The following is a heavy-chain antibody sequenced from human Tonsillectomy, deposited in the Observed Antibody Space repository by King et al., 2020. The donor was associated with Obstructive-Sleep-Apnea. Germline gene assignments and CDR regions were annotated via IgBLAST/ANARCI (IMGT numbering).Heavy chain of an antibody. D-gene: IGHD5-12*01. CDR3: AKRVALGMDV. V-gene: IGHV1-69*01. J-gene: IGHJ6*02. Sequence: QLVQSGAEVKKPGSSVKVSCKASGGTFSSYAISWVRQAPVQGLEWRGGIILIFGRANYAQKFQGRVTINADESTSTAYMELSSLRSEDTAVYYCAKRVALGMDVWGQGTTVTVSS. CDR1: GGTFSSYA. CDR2: IILIFGRA.